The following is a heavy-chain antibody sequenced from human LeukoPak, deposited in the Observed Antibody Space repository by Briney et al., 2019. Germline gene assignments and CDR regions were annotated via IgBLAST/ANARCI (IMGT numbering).Heavy chain of an antibody. J-gene: IGHJ5*02. CDR3: ARQGRLWFRELSWFDP. CDR1: GWSFSGYY. CDR2: INHSGST. V-gene: IGHV4-34*01. D-gene: IGHD3-10*01. Sequence: PSETLSLTCAVYGWSFSGYYWSWIRQPPGKGLEWIGEINHSGSTNYNPSLKNRVTISVDTSKNQFSLKLSSVIAADTAVYYCARQGRLWFRELSWFDPWGQGTLVTVSS.